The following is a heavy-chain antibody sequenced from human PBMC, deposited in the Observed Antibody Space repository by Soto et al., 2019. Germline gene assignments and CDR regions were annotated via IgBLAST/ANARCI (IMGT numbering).Heavy chain of an antibody. CDR1: GFPVRSNY. J-gene: IGHJ6*03. V-gene: IGHV3-66*01. D-gene: IGHD2-15*01. CDR2: IDSEVSGGST. CDR3: ARDDVHCSGGRCYGVPMDV. Sequence: EVQLVESGGGLVQPGGSRSLSCAASGFPVRSNYMSWFRQLPGKGREWVPFIDSEVSGGSTYYADSLKGRLTISRDKSKNTLFLQMNSLRAEDTAVYYCARDDVHCSGGRCYGVPMDVWGKGTTVTVSS.